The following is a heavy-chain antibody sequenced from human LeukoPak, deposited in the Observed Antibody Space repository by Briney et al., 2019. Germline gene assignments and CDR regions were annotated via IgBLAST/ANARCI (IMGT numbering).Heavy chain of an antibody. CDR2: IRYDGTNK. Sequence: GRSLRLSCAASGFTFSSYGMHWVRQAPGKGLEWVALIRYDGTNKYYVDSVKGRFTISRDNAKNSLYLQMNSLRAEDTAVYYCARGRLVGATFDYWGQGTLVTVSS. V-gene: IGHV3-33*01. CDR1: GFTFSSYG. D-gene: IGHD1-26*01. CDR3: ARGRLVGATFDY. J-gene: IGHJ4*02.